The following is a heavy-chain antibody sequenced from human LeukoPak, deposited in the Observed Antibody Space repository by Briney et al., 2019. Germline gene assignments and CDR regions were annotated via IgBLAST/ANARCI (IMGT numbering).Heavy chain of an antibody. CDR1: GSTFSSYA. J-gene: IGHJ4*02. D-gene: IGHD3-3*01. CDR2: ISYDGSNK. V-gene: IGHV3-30-3*01. CDR3: ASAIFGVVHY. Sequence: PGRSLRLSCADSGSTFSSYAMHWVRQAPGKGLEWVAVISYDGSNKYYADSVKGRFTSSRDNSKNTLYLQMNSLRAEDTAVYYCASAIFGVVHYWGQGTLVTLSS.